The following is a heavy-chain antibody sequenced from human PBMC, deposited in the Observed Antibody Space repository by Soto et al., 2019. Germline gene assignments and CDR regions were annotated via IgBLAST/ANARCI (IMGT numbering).Heavy chain of an antibody. Sequence: GGSLRLSCAASGFTFSSYGMHWVRQAPGKGLEWVAVIWYDGSNKYYADSVKGRFTISRDNSKNTLYLQMISLRAEDTAVYYFARAHYYDSSGLFFDYWGQGTLVTVSS. CDR3: ARAHYYDSSGLFFDY. CDR2: IWYDGSNK. D-gene: IGHD3-22*01. CDR1: GFTFSSYG. J-gene: IGHJ4*02. V-gene: IGHV3-33*01.